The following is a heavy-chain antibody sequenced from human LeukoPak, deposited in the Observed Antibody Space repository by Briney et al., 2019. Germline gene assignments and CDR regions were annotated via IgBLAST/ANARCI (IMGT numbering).Heavy chain of an antibody. D-gene: IGHD3-16*01. CDR3: ARDPGEIPDI. J-gene: IGHJ3*02. Sequence: EWVAVISYDGSNKYYADSVKGRFTISRDNSKNTLYLQMNSLRAEDTAVYYCARDPGEIPDIWGQGTMVTVSS. V-gene: IGHV3-30-3*01. CDR2: ISYDGSNK.